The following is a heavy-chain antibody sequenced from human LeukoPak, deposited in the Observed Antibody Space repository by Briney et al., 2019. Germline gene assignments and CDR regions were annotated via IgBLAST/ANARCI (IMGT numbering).Heavy chain of an antibody. V-gene: IGHV3-30*18. D-gene: IGHD2-2*01. CDR1: GFTFDTYG. Sequence: GGSLRLSCAASGFTFDTYGMHWVRQAPGKGLEWVAVISHDGSDTYYADSVKGRFTISRDSSKNTVSLQVNSLRAEDTAAYYCAKGGYCSATRCYVGKGMDDWGQGTLVTVSS. CDR3: AKGGYCSATRCYVGKGMDD. CDR2: ISHDGSDT. J-gene: IGHJ4*02.